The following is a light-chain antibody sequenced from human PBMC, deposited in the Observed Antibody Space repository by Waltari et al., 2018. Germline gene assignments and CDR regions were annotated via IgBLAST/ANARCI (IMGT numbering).Light chain of an antibody. CDR2: EVN. CDR1: SADVGGYNY. V-gene: IGLV2-14*01. Sequence: QSALTQPASVSGSPGQSITISCPGTSADVGGYNYVSWYQQYPAKAPQLMIYEVNFRPSGISNRFSGSKSGTSASLAISGLQSEDEADYYCAAWDDRMNGHWVFGGGTKVTVL. CDR3: AAWDDRMNGHWV. J-gene: IGLJ3*02.